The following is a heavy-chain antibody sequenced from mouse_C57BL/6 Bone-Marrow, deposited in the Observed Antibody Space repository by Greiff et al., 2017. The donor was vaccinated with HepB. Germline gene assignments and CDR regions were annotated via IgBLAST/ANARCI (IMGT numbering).Heavy chain of an antibody. CDR3: ARSKTTVVANYFDY. CDR1: GYTFTSYW. Sequence: QVQLQQPGAELVRPGTSVKLSCKASGYTFTSYWMHWVKQRPGQGLEWIGVIDPSDSYTNYNQKFKGKATLTVDTSSSTAYMQLSSLTSEDSAVYYCARSKTTVVANYFDYWGQGTTLTVSS. CDR2: IDPSDSYT. D-gene: IGHD1-1*01. V-gene: IGHV1-59*01. J-gene: IGHJ2*01.